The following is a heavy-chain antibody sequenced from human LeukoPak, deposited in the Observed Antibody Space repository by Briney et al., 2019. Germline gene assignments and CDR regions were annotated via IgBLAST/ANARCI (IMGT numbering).Heavy chain of an antibody. CDR2: ISSYNGDR. CDR1: GYTFSNYG. D-gene: IGHD6-19*01. CDR3: ARDAPSTAVAGGPDY. V-gene: IGHV1-18*01. J-gene: IGHJ4*02. Sequence: ASVKVSCKASGYTFSNYGTSWVRQAPGQGLEWMGWISSYNGDRHYAQMFQDRVTMTTDTSTNTAYMELRSLRSDETAVYYCARDAPSTAVAGGPDYWGQGTLVTVSS.